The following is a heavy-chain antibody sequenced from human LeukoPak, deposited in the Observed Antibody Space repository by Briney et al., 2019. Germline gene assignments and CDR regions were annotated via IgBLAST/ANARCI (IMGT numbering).Heavy chain of an antibody. D-gene: IGHD2-2*01. CDR1: GGTFSSYA. CDR2: IIPIFGTA. J-gene: IGHJ5*02. V-gene: IGHV1-69*05. CDR3: ARDRGVVPAAYWFDP. Sequence: ASVKVSCKASGGTFSSYAISWVRQAPGQGLEWMGGIIPIFGTANYAQKFQGRVTMTTDTSTSTAYMELRSLRSDDTAVYYCARDRGVVPAAYWFDPWGQGTLVTVSS.